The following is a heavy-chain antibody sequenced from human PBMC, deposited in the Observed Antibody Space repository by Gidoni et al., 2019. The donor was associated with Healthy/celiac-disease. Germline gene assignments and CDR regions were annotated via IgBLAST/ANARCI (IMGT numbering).Heavy chain of an antibody. Sequence: EVQLVESGGGLVQPGGSLRLSCSASGFTFSSSALHWVRQAPGKGLEYVSAISSNGGSTYYADSVKGRFTISRDNSKNTLYLQMSSLRAEDTAVYYCVKDRVLAAAARFNDAFDIWGQGTMVTVSS. CDR1: GFTFSSSA. V-gene: IGHV3-64D*06. CDR3: VKDRVLAAAARFNDAFDI. D-gene: IGHD6-13*01. CDR2: ISSNGGST. J-gene: IGHJ3*02.